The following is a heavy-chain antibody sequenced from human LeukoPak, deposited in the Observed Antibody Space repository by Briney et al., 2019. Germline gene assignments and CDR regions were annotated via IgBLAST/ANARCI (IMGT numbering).Heavy chain of an antibody. V-gene: IGHV3-7*01. D-gene: IGHD3-22*01. CDR1: GFSLSTYW. CDR3: ARVQNYDSSRYRPSDY. J-gene: IGHJ4*02. CDR2: IKQDGIEN. Sequence: PGGSLRLSCAASGFSLSTYWMRWVRQAPGKGLEWVADIKQDGIENYYVNSVKGRFTISRDNAKNSLYPQMNSLRVEDTAVYYCARVQNYDSSRYRPSDYWGQGTLVTVSS.